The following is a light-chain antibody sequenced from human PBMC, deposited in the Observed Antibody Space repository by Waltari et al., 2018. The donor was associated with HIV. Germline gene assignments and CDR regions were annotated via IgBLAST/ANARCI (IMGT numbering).Light chain of an antibody. J-gene: IGLJ3*02. Sequence: QSALTQPASVPGSPGQSITISCTGTSSDVGGYNYVSWYQQYPGKPPKLMIYDVTDRPSGVSNRFSGSKSGNTASLTISGLQAEDEADYYCTSYTSNTAWVFGGGTKVTVL. CDR2: DVT. CDR3: TSYTSNTAWV. V-gene: IGLV2-14*01. CDR1: SSDVGGYNY.